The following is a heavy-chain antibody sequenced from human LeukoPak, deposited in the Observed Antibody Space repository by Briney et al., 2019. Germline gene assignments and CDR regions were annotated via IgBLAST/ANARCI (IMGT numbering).Heavy chain of an antibody. CDR1: GYTFTGYY. CDR2: INPNSGGT. CDR3: ARGPSITMVRGGQWYYYMDV. D-gene: IGHD3-10*01. J-gene: IGHJ6*03. V-gene: IGHV1-2*02. Sequence: GASVKVSCKASGYTFTGYYMQWVRQAPGQGLGWMGWINPNSGGTNYAQKFQGRVTMTRDTSISTAYMELSRLRSEDTAVYYCARGPSITMVRGGQWYYYMDVWGKGTTVTISS.